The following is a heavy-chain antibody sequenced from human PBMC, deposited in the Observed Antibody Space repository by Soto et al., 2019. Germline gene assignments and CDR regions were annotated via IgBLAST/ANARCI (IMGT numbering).Heavy chain of an antibody. CDR3: ARDTGTHDSSGLTEY. J-gene: IGHJ4*02. V-gene: IGHV4-59*01. CDR2: IYYSGST. Sequence: PSETLSLTCTVSGGSISSYYWSWIRQPPGKGLEWIGYIYYSGSTNYNPSLKSRVTISVDTSKNQFSLKLSSVTAADTAVYYCARDTGTHDSSGLTEYWGQGTLVTV. D-gene: IGHD3-22*01. CDR1: GGSISSYY.